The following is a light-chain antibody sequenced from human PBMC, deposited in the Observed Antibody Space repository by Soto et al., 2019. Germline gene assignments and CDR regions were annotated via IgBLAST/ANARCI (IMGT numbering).Light chain of an antibody. Sequence: EIVMTQSPATLSVSPGERATLSCRASQSVSSNLAWYQQKPGQAPRLLIYGASTRATGIPARFSGSRSGTEFTLTISSLEPEDFGVFYCQQRFDWPKITFGQGTRLEIK. CDR1: QSVSSN. CDR3: QQRFDWPKIT. V-gene: IGKV3D-15*01. J-gene: IGKJ5*01. CDR2: GAS.